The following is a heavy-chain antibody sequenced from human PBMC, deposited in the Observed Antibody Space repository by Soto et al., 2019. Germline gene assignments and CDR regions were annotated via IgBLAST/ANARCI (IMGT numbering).Heavy chain of an antibody. V-gene: IGHV2-70*04. CDR1: GFSLSTTGMR. J-gene: IGHJ4*02. D-gene: IGHD6-6*01. CDR3: VRSYSTSSGGVFDY. CDR2: VDWSDDK. Sequence: SGPTLVNPTQTLTLTCTFSGFSLSTTGMRVTWIRQPPGKALEWLARVDWSDDKSYRTSLKTRLTISKDTSKNQVVLIMTNMDPVDTATYYCVRSYSTSSGGVFDYWGRGALVTVSS.